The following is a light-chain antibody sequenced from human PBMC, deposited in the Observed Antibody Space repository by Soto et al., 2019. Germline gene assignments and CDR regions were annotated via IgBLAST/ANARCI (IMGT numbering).Light chain of an antibody. V-gene: IGKV1-6*01. CDR1: QGIRSD. CDR3: LQDYIYPLT. Sequence: AIQMTQSPSSLSASVGDRVTITCRASQGIRSDLGWYQQKPGKAPNLLIYGATSLRSGVPSRFSGSGSGTDFTLTISSLQHEDFATYYCLQDYIYPLTFGGGTKVEMK. CDR2: GAT. J-gene: IGKJ4*01.